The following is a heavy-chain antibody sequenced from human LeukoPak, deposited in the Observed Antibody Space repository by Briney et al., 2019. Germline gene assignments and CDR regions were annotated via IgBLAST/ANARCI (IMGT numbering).Heavy chain of an antibody. CDR3: VKLTTS. J-gene: IGHJ4*02. V-gene: IGHV3-23*01. CDR1: GFTFSNHD. CDR2: ISGSGATT. Sequence: GGSLRLSCAASGFTFSNHDMNWVRQAPGKGLEWVSIISGSGATTFYTDSVKGRFTISRDISKNTVFLQMNSLRAEDTAIYYCVKLTTSWGQGTLVTVSS. D-gene: IGHD4-11*01.